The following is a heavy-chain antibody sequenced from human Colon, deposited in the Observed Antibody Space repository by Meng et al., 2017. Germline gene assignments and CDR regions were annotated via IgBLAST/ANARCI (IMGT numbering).Heavy chain of an antibody. CDR1: GGSISSTNW. CDR2: ISQSGSS. CDR3: AREDGSIGFTPAGQ. D-gene: IGHD1-26*01. V-gene: IGHV4-4*02. Sequence: VQLQELGPGLVKPSGTLSLTCAVSGGSISSTNWWSWIRQPPGKGLEWIGEISQSGSSNYNPSLKSRVTMSLDKSKNHFFLNLSSVSAADTAVYYCAREDGSIGFTPAGQWGQGTLVTVSS. J-gene: IGHJ1*01.